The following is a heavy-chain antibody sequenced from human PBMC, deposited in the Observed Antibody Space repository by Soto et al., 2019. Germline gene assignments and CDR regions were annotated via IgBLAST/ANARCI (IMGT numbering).Heavy chain of an antibody. D-gene: IGHD3-22*01. CDR2: ISYDGSNK. CDR3: AKGKERDYYDRRGPV. CDR1: GFTFSNYA. J-gene: IGHJ4*02. Sequence: GGSLRLSCAASGFTFSNYAMHWVRQAPGKGLEWVAVISYDGSNKYYADSVKGRFTISRDYSKNTLYLQMNSLRAEDTAVYYCAKGKERDYYDRRGPVWGQGTLVTV. V-gene: IGHV3-30*18.